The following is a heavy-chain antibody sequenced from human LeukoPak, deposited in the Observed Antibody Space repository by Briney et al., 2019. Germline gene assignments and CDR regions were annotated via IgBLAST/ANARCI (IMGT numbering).Heavy chain of an antibody. CDR1: GFTFSSYA. V-gene: IGHV3-23*01. CDR2: VGGGGQRT. Sequence: GGSLRLSCAASGFTFSSYAMSWVRQAPGKGLEWVSGVGGGGQRTHYADSVKGRFTISRDNSKNTLYLQMNSLRAEDTAIYYCAKDRGYYVDTGTINFWGQGTLVTVSS. CDR3: AKDRGYYVDTGTINF. J-gene: IGHJ4*02. D-gene: IGHD3-22*01.